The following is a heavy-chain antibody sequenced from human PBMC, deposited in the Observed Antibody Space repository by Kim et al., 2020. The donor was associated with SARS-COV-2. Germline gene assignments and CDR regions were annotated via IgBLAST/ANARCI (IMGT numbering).Heavy chain of an antibody. V-gene: IGHV3-74*01. CDR3: ATGNNWSFDY. D-gene: IGHD1-1*01. Sequence: TVYADSVKGRFTVSRANAKNTLYLQLSTLRAEDTAVYYCATGNNWSFDYWGPGTLVTVSS. J-gene: IGHJ4*02. CDR2: T.